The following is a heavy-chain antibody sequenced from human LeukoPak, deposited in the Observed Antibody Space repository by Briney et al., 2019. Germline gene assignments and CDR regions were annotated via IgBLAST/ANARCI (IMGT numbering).Heavy chain of an antibody. J-gene: IGHJ5*02. D-gene: IGHD6-13*01. CDR2: ISYGIGNT. V-gene: IGHV3-23*01. CDR1: GFTFSHYA. CDR3: AKRGVAVAGLGGNWLDP. Sequence: PGGSLRLSCAASGFTFSHYAMNWVRQAPGKGLEWVSTISYGIGNTYYADSVKGRFTISRDNSKNTLYLQMNNLRAEDTAVYYCAKRGVAVAGLGGNWLDPWGQGTLVIVSS.